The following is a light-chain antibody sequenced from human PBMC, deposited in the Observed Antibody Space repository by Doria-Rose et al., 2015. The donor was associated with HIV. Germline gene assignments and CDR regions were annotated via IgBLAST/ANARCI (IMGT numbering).Light chain of an antibody. CDR3: HQYGTSWT. Sequence: TQSPGTLSLPPGERATLSCRASQSSSSTYLAWYQQKPGQAPSLLIYDGSTRATGIPDRFSAGGSGTDFTLTINRLEPEDFALYYCHQYGTSWTFGQGTKVEI. J-gene: IGKJ1*01. CDR1: QSSSSTY. V-gene: IGKV3-20*01. CDR2: DGS.